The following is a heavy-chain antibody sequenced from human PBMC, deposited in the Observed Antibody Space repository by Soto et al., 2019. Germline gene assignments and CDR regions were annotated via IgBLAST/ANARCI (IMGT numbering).Heavy chain of an antibody. CDR3: AKRSSSSYFTFIDY. D-gene: IGHD6-13*01. CDR1: GSTFSYYA. V-gene: IGHV3-23*01. J-gene: IGHJ4*02. Sequence: EVQLLESGGGLVQPGGSLRLSCAASGSTFSYYAMSWVRQAPGKGLEWVSTISGAGAGTYYADSVKGRFTISRDNSKNTVSLQMNSLRGDDTAVYYCAKRSSSSYFTFIDYWGQGALVTVSS. CDR2: ISGAGAGT.